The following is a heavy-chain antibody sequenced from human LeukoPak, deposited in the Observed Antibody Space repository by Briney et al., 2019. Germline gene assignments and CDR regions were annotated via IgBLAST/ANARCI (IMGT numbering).Heavy chain of an antibody. J-gene: IGHJ4*02. CDR1: GGSISSGYY. CDR3: ARDTYYYDSSGYSPLDY. V-gene: IGHV4-38-2*02. Sequence: SETLSLTCTVSGGSISSGYYWGWIRQPPGKGLEWIGSIYHSGSTYYNPSLKSRVTISVDTSKNQFSLKLSSVTAADTAVYYCARDTYYYDSSGYSPLDYWGQGTLVTVSS. D-gene: IGHD3-22*01. CDR2: IYHSGST.